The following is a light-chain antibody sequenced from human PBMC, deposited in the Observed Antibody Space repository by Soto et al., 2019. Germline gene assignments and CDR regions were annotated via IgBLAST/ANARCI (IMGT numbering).Light chain of an antibody. Sequence: QSVLTQSPSASASLGASVKLTCTLSSGHSSYAIAWHQQQPEKGPRYLMKLSSDGSHSKGDGIPDRFSGSSSGAERYLTIPSLQSEDEADYYCQTWDTGARVVFGGGTKLTV. J-gene: IGLJ2*01. CDR3: QTWDTGARVV. CDR2: LSSDGSH. CDR1: SGHSSYA. V-gene: IGLV4-69*01.